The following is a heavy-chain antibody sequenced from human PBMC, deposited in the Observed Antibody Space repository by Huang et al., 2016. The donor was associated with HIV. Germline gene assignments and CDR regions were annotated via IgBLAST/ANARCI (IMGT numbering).Heavy chain of an antibody. Sequence: EVLLVQSGAELKEPGESLKISCKASGYGFSSYWIGGVRPKPGKGLEWMGIIYPRDSETKYSPSFDGQVTISADKSTRTAYLQWESLKAPDTAIYFCARQVDGFRSHFDFWGQGTLVSVSS. CDR3: ARQVDGFRSHFDF. CDR2: IYPRDSET. D-gene: IGHD5-18*01. V-gene: IGHV5-51*01. J-gene: IGHJ4*02. CDR1: GYGFSSYW.